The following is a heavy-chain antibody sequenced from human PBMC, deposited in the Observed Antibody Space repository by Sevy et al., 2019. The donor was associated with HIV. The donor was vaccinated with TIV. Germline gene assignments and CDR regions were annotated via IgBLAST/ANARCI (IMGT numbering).Heavy chain of an antibody. CDR2: VNHSGST. V-gene: IGHV4-34*01. J-gene: IGHJ4*02. CDR1: GGSFSGYS. Sequence: SETLSLTCAVSGGSFSGYSWDWIRRPPGKGLEWIGEVNHSGSTNYNPSLKSRVTISVDTSKNQFSLKLSSVTAADTAVYYCARVGDIVVVPAAYYFDYWGQGTLVTVSS. D-gene: IGHD2-2*01. CDR3: ARVGDIVVVPAAYYFDY.